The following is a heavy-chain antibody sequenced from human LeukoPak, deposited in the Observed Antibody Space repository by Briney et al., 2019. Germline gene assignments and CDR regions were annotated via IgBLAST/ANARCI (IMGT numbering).Heavy chain of an antibody. CDR2: INPNSGDT. Sequence: ASVKVSCTASGYTFTGYYMHWVRQAPGQGREWMGRINPNSGDTNYVQKFQGRVTMTRDTSISTAYMELSRLRSDDTAVYYCARDQLSGDSYADYWGQGTLVTVSS. CDR1: GYTFTGYY. D-gene: IGHD5-18*01. V-gene: IGHV1-2*06. J-gene: IGHJ4*02. CDR3: ARDQLSGDSYADY.